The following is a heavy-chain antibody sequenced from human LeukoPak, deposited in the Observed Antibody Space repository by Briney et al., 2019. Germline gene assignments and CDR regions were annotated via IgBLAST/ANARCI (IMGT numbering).Heavy chain of an antibody. Sequence: GGSLRLSCAASGFTFSDSYMSWIRQAPGEGLDWLACISSSGHTIYYAESVRGRFTISRDNAKNSLYLQLNSLRPEDTAVYYCAQTGRNNYFDSWGQGTLVTVSS. CDR1: GFTFSDSY. V-gene: IGHV3-11*01. J-gene: IGHJ5*01. CDR3: AQTGRNNYFDS. CDR2: ISSSGHTI.